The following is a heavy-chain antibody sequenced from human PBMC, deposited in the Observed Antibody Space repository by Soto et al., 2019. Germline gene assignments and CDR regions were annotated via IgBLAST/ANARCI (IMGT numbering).Heavy chain of an antibody. Sequence: WGSLRLSWGAVWGPFSNFGVRRVRQAPGKGVVWVSRINSDGSSTSYADSVKGRFTISRDNAKNTLYLQMNSLRAEDTAVYYCARDFYDFWSGYPRTYYYMDVWGKGTTVTVS. D-gene: IGHD3-3*01. CDR1: WGPFSNFG. J-gene: IGHJ6*03. CDR3: ARDFYDFWSGYPRTYYYMDV. CDR2: INSDGSST. V-gene: IGHV3-74*01.